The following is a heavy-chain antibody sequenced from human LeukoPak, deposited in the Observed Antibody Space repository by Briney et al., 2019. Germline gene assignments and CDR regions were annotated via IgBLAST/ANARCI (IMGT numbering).Heavy chain of an antibody. Sequence: GGSLRLSCAASGFTFSSYGMHWVRQAPGKGLEWVAFIRYDGSNKYYADSVKGRFTISRDNSKNTLYLQMNSLRAEDTAVYYCARDSGRWLQLPTPLDYWGQGTLVTVSS. CDR1: GFTFSSYG. CDR2: IRYDGSNK. D-gene: IGHD5-24*01. J-gene: IGHJ4*02. CDR3: ARDSGRWLQLPTPLDY. V-gene: IGHV3-30*02.